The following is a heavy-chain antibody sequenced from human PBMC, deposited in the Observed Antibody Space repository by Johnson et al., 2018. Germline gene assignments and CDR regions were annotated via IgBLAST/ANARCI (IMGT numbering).Heavy chain of an antibody. CDR3: AKACLPDSSGYHDAVHI. D-gene: IGHD3-22*01. J-gene: IGHJ3*02. CDR1: GFSFRSYA. CDR2: ISYDGSDK. V-gene: IGHV3-30*18. Sequence: QVQLVESGGGVVQPGRSLSLSCEASGFSFRSYAFHWVRQAPGKGLEWVVAISYDGSDKYYTDSVKGRFTISRDNSRNTVHLQMNSRRPEDTAVYYCAKACLPDSSGYHDAVHIWGQGTMVIVSS.